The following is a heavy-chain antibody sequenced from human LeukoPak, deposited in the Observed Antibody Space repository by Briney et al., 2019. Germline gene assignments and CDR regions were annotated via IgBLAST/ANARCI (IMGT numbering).Heavy chain of an antibody. J-gene: IGHJ6*03. CDR3: ARDFRAVAESYYYYYMDV. CDR2: ITGRGSYV. V-gene: IGHV3-21*01. CDR1: GFTFSNFS. D-gene: IGHD6-19*01. Sequence: TGGSLRLSCSASGFTFSNFSLNWVRQAPGKGLEWVSSITGRGSYVYYADSVKGRFTISRDNAKNSLYLQMNSLTAEDTAVYYCARDFRAVAESYYYYYMDVWGKGTTVTVSS.